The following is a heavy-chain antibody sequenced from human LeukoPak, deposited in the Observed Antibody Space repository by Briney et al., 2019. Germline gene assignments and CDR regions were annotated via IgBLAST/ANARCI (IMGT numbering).Heavy chain of an antibody. CDR2: ISANSLHI. D-gene: IGHD3-10*01. CDR3: VGPDSQFDC. V-gene: IGHV3-21*01. Sequence: GGSLRLSCAASGFTFSDQSMNWVRQAPGKGLEWVSSISANSLHIFYADSVKGRFTISRDNAKNSLYLQMNNLRAEDTAVYYCVGPDSQFDCWGQGTLVTVSS. J-gene: IGHJ4*02. CDR1: GFTFSDQS.